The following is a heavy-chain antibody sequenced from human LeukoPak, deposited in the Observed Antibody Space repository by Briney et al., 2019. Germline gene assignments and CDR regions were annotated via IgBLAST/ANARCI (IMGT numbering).Heavy chain of an antibody. CDR3: ARGGYHAYYLDY. CDR1: GGTFSSYS. CDR2: ISSSGNSR. Sequence: SCKASGGTFSSYSMNWVRQAPGKGLEWVSYISSSGNSREYADSVKGRLTISRDNAKNTLYLQMNSLRAEDTAVYYCARGGYHAYYLDYWGQGSLVTVSS. V-gene: IGHV3-48*04. J-gene: IGHJ4*02. D-gene: IGHD5-18*01.